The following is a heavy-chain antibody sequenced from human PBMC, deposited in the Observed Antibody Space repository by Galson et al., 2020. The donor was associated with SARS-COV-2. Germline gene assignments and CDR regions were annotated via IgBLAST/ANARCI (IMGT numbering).Heavy chain of an antibody. V-gene: IGHV4-59*08. CDR3: AGGRIAVAGDYYYYYGMDV. J-gene: IGHJ6*02. CDR1: GGSISSYY. CDR2: IYYSGST. D-gene: IGHD6-19*01. Sequence: SETLSLTCTVSGGSISSYYWSWIRQPPGKGLEWIGYIYYSGSTNYNPSLKSRVTISVDTSKNQFSLKLNSVTAADTAVYYCAGGRIAVAGDYYYYYGMDVWGQGTTVTVSS.